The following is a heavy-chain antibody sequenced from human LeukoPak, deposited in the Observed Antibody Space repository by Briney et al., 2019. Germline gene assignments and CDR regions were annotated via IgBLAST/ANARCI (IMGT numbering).Heavy chain of an antibody. D-gene: IGHD2-2*01. CDR1: GFTFSSYS. Sequence: GGSLRLSCAASGFTFSSYSMNWVRQAPGKGLEWASSISSSSSYIYYADSVKGRFTISRDNAKNSLYLQMNSLRAEDTAVYYCARAPTDIVVVPAANPGGYYYYMDVWGKGTTVTVSS. J-gene: IGHJ6*03. CDR3: ARAPTDIVVVPAANPGGYYYYMDV. V-gene: IGHV3-21*01. CDR2: ISSSSSYI.